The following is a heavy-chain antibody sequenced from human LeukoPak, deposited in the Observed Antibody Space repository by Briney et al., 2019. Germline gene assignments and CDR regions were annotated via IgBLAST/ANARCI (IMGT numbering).Heavy chain of an antibody. V-gene: IGHV3-33*01. CDR2: IWYDGSNK. J-gene: IGHJ5*02. CDR3: ARDLCSTSCYGYLGWFDP. CDR1: GFTFSSYG. D-gene: IGHD2-2*01. Sequence: GGSLRLSCAASGFTFSSYGMHWVRQAPGKGLEWVAVIWYDGSNKYYADSVKGRFTISRDNSKNTLYLQMNSLRAEDTAVYYCARDLCSTSCYGYLGWFDPWGQGTLVTVSS.